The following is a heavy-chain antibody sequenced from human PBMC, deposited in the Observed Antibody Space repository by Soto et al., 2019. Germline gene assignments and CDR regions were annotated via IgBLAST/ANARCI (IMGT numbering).Heavy chain of an antibody. CDR3: ARLGPTTVPTSYFTGNYNGMDV. CDR1: GGSISSGDYY. Sequence: TLSLTCTVSGGSISSGDYYWSWIRQPPGKGLEWIGYIYYSGSTYYNPSLRSRLTISVDTSKNQFSLKLSSVTAADTAVYCCARLGPTTVPTSYFTGNYNGMDVWGQGTTVTVSS. CDR2: IYYSGST. J-gene: IGHJ6*02. V-gene: IGHV4-30-4*01. D-gene: IGHD4-17*01.